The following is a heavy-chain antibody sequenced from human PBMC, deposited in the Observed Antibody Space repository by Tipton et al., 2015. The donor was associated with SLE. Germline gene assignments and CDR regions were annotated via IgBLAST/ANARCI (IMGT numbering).Heavy chain of an antibody. Sequence: TLSLTCAVYNGSFSGYYWSWIRQPAGKGLEWIGRLYATGSTYYNPSLKSRVTLSIDTSKNQFSLELTSLTAADTAVYFCARAGGGATRNWFDPWGQGTLVTVSS. CDR1: NGSFSGYY. CDR3: ARAGGGATRNWFDP. D-gene: IGHD1-26*01. CDR2: LYATGST. J-gene: IGHJ5*02. V-gene: IGHV4-59*10.